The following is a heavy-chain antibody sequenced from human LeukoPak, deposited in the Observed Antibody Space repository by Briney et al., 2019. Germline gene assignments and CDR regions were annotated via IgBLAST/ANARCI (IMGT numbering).Heavy chain of an antibody. V-gene: IGHV1-2*06. J-gene: IGHJ5*02. Sequence: ASVKVSCRASRYSFTAYYIHWVRQAPGQGLEWMGRINPNSGDTNFAQKFRGRVTMTRNTSINTAYMELNRLRSDDTAVYYRARGGAAAGTKYNWFDPWGQGTLVTVSS. CDR3: ARGGAAAGTKYNWFDP. CDR1: RYSFTAYY. D-gene: IGHD6-13*01. CDR2: INPNSGDT.